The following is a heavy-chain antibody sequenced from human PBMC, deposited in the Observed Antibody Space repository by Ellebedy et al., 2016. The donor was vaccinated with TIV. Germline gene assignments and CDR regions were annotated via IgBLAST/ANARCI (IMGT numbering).Heavy chain of an antibody. CDR2: IVPLVGSI. V-gene: IGHV1-69*13. D-gene: IGHD3-10*01. CDR1: GGTFNNYA. CDR3: ARKFGGGGAFDS. J-gene: IGHJ3*02. Sequence: ASVKVSCXASGGTFNNYAFNWVRQAPGQGLEWMGGIVPLVGSIKYAEKLQGRVTISADESTTTGYLDFSSLTSEDTAVYYCARKFGGGGAFDSWGQGTMITVSP.